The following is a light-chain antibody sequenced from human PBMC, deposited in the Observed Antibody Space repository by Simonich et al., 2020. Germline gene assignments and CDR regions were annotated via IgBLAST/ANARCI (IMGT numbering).Light chain of an antibody. Sequence: QSALTQPASVSGSPGQSITISCTGTSNDVGSNKLVSRYQQHPGKAPNLMIYEGSKRPSGVSNRFSGSKSGNTASLTISGLQAEDEADYYCCSYAGSSTVVFGGGTKLTVL. V-gene: IGLV2-23*01. J-gene: IGLJ2*01. CDR2: EGS. CDR1: SNDVGSNKL. CDR3: CSYAGSSTVV.